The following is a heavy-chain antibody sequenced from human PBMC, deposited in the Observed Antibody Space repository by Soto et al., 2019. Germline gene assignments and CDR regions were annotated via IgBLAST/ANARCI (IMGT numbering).Heavy chain of an antibody. D-gene: IGHD3-16*01. CDR1: VGTFSSYA. J-gene: IGHJ5*02. CDR2: IIPIFGTA. V-gene: IGHV1-69*01. CDR3: ARMTVMKGWFDN. Sequence: QVQLVQSGAEVKKPGSSVKVSCKASVGTFSSYAISWVRQAHGHGLEWMGGIIPIFGTANYAQKFQGRVTITADESTSTAYMELSSLRSEDTAVYYCARMTVMKGWFDNWGQGTLFTVSS.